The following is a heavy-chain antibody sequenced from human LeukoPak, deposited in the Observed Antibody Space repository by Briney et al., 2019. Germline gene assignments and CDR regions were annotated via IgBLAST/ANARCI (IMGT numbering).Heavy chain of an antibody. Sequence: GGSLRLSCAASGFTFSNAWMSWVRQAPGKGLEWVGRIKSKTDGGTTDYAAPVKGRFTISRDDSKNTLYLQMNSLKTEDTAVYCCTTEVVVVNYFDYWGQGTLVTVSS. CDR1: GFTFSNAW. CDR2: IKSKTDGGTT. D-gene: IGHD2-15*01. J-gene: IGHJ4*02. V-gene: IGHV3-15*01. CDR3: TTEVVVVNYFDY.